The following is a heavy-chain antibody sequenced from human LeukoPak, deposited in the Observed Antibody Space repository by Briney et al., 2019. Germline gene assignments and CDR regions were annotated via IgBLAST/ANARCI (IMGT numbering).Heavy chain of an antibody. CDR3: AREGQSDY. V-gene: IGHV4-61*02. CDR1: GGSISSGSYY. J-gene: IGHJ4*02. CDR2: IYTSGST. Sequence: PSETLSLTCTVSGGSISSGSYYWSWIRQPAGKGLEWIGRIYTSGSTNYNPSLKSRVTISVDTSKNQFSLKLSSVTAADTAVYYCAREGQSDYWGQGTLVAVSS.